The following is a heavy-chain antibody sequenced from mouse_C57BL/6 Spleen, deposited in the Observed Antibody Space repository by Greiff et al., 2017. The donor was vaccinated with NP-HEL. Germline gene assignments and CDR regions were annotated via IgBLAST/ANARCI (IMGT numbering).Heavy chain of an antibody. CDR3: ARGVSYYGNYYAMDY. CDR2: IDPSDSET. D-gene: IGHD2-10*01. Sequence: VQLKQSGAELVRPGSSVKLSCKASGYTFTSYWMHWVKQRPIQGLEWIGNIDPSDSETHYNQKFKDKATLTVDKSSSTAYMQLSSLTSEDSAVYYCARGVSYYGNYYAMDYWGQGTSVTVSS. V-gene: IGHV1-52*01. CDR1: GYTFTSYW. J-gene: IGHJ4*01.